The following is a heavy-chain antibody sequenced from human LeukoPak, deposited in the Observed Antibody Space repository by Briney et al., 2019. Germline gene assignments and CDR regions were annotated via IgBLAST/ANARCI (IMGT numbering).Heavy chain of an antibody. V-gene: IGHV3-21*01. CDR3: ARDFFDSSGHYYDAY. CDR2: ISGSSDHI. J-gene: IGHJ4*02. CDR1: GFTFSRYT. Sequence: GGSLGLSCVASGFTFSRYTMNWVRQAPGEGLEWVSAISGSSDHIHYADSMKGRFTISRDNAKNSLYLQMNSLTAEDTAVYYCARDFFDSSGHYYDAYWGQGTLVTVSS. D-gene: IGHD6-19*01.